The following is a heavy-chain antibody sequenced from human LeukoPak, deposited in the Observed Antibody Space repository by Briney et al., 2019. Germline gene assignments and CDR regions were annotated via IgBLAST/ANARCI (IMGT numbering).Heavy chain of an antibody. V-gene: IGHV3-30*04. Sequence: GRSLRLSCAASGFTFSSYAMHWVRQAPGKGLEWVAVISYDGSNKYYADSVKGRFTISRDNPKNTLYLQMNSPRAEDTAIYYCAKDRGDYTNWFDPWGQGTLVTVSP. CDR3: AKDRGDYTNWFDP. D-gene: IGHD4-17*01. CDR1: GFTFSSYA. J-gene: IGHJ5*02. CDR2: ISYDGSNK.